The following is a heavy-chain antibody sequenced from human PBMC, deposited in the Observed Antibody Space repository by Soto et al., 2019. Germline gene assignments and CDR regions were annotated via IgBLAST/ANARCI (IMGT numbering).Heavy chain of an antibody. CDR2: IYYSGST. CDR1: GGSISSGDYY. CDR3: ARGCSGGSCYFDDAFDI. V-gene: IGHV4-30-4*01. Sequence: PSETLSLTCTVSGGSISSGDYYWSWIRQPPGKGLEWIGYIYYSGSTYYNPSLKSRVTISVDTSKNQFSLKLSSVTAADTAVYYCARGCSGGSCYFDDAFDIWGQGTMVTVSS. D-gene: IGHD2-15*01. J-gene: IGHJ3*02.